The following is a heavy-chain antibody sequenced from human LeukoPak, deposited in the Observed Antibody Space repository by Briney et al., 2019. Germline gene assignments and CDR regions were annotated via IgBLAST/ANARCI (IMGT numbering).Heavy chain of an antibody. Sequence: GESLKISCKGSGYSFTSYWIGWVRQMPGKGLEWMGIIYPGDSDTRYSPSFQGQVTISADKSISTAYLQWSSLKASDTAMYYCARQQKRYCSGGSCPVAFDYWGQGTLVTVSS. CDR1: GYSFTSYW. CDR2: IYPGDSDT. V-gene: IGHV5-51*01. CDR3: ARQQKRYCSGGSCPVAFDY. J-gene: IGHJ4*02. D-gene: IGHD2-15*01.